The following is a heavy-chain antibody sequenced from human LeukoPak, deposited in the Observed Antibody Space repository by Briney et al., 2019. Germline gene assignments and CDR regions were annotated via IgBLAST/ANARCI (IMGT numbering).Heavy chain of an antibody. CDR1: GGSISSYY. V-gene: IGHV4-59*08. D-gene: IGHD2-8*02. CDR3: AGHHPRNTVDF. J-gene: IGHJ4*02. CDR2: ISDIGSI. Sequence: PSETLSLTCTVSGGSISSYYWSWIRQPPGKGLEWIAYISDIGSINYDPSLKSRVTISLDTSKNQFSLKLSSVTAEDTAVYYCAGHHPRNTVDFWGQGTLVTVSS.